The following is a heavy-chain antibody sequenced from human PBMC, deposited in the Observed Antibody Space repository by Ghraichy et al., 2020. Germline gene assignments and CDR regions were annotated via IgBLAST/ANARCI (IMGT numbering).Heavy chain of an antibody. CDR1: GFRFSYYS. V-gene: IGHV3-21*01. CDR2: FSSSSYI. D-gene: IGHD6-13*01. J-gene: IGHJ6*02. CDR3: ASHSYSSSWGIGNYYYGMDV. Sequence: GGSLRLSCAGSGFRFSYYSMNWVRRAPGKGLEWVSSFSSSSYISYADSVKGRFTISRDNAKNSLYLQMNSLRAEDTAVYYCASHSYSSSWGIGNYYYGMDVWGQGTTVTVSS.